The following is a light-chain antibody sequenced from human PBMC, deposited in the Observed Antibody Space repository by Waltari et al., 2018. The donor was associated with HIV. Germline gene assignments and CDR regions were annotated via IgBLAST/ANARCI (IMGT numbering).Light chain of an antibody. Sequence: EIVLTQSPATLSLSPGERATLSCRASQSVSSYLAWYQQKPGQAPRLSIYDASNRATGVPARFSGSGSGTDFTLTISSLEPEDFAVYYCQQRSNWPPIFTFGPGTKVDIK. CDR3: QQRSNWPPIFT. CDR2: DAS. V-gene: IGKV3-11*01. CDR1: QSVSSY. J-gene: IGKJ3*01.